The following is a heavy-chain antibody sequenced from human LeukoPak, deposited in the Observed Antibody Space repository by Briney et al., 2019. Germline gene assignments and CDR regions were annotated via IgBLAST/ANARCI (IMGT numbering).Heavy chain of an antibody. D-gene: IGHD5-18*01. J-gene: IGHJ4*02. CDR3: ARHNNKYTAMVPIDY. CDR2: IYPGDSDT. Sequence: GESLKISCKGSGYSFTSYWIGWVRQMPGKGLEWMGIIYPGDSDTRYSPSFQGQVTISADKSISTAYLQWSSLKASDTAMYYCARHNNKYTAMVPIDYWGQGTLVTVSS. V-gene: IGHV5-51*01. CDR1: GYSFTSYW.